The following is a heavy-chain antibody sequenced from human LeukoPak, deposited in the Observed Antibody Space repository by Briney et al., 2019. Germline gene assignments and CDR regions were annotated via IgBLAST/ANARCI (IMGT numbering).Heavy chain of an antibody. D-gene: IGHD2-15*01. CDR3: AKDRAQCSGGSCYQFD. CDR1: GFTFNSYT. J-gene: IGHJ4*02. CDR2: ITSSSSYI. Sequence: GGSLRLSCAASGFTFNSYTMNWVRQAPGKGLEWVSSITSSSSYIYYADSVKGRFTISRDNAKNSLYLQMNSLRAEDTAVYYCAKDRAQCSGGSCYQFDWGQGTLVTVSS. V-gene: IGHV3-21*04.